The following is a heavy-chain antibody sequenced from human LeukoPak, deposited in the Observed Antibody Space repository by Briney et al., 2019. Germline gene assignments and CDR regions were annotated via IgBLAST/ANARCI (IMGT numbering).Heavy chain of an antibody. J-gene: IGHJ6*03. CDR1: GFTVSSNY. V-gene: IGHV3-66*02. D-gene: IGHD2-8*01. CDR3: ARDARGYCTNGVCQRRSNYYYYYYMDV. Sequence: GGSLRLSCAASGFTVSSNYVGWVRQAPGKGLEWVSVICSGGSTYYADSVKGRFTISRDNSKNTLYLQMNSLRAEDTAVYYCARDARGYCTNGVCQRRSNYYYYYYMDVWGKGTTVTASS. CDR2: ICSGGST.